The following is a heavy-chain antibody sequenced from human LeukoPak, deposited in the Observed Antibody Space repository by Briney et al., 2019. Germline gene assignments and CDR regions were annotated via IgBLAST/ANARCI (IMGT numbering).Heavy chain of an antibody. CDR3: AKDPIAVAGNNYYRMDV. D-gene: IGHD6-19*01. J-gene: IGHJ6*02. CDR2: ISSDGSNK. V-gene: IGHV3-30*18. Sequence: PGRSLRLSCAASGFTFSNYGKYWVRQAPGKGLEWVAVISSDGSNKYYGDSVKGRFTISRDNSKDTLYLQMNSLRAEDRAVFYCAKDPIAVAGNNYYRMDVWGQGTTVTVSS. CDR1: GFTFSNYG.